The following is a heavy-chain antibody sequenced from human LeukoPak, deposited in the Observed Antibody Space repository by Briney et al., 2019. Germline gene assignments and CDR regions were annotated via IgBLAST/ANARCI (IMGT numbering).Heavy chain of an antibody. J-gene: IGHJ1*01. D-gene: IGHD4-17*01. Sequence: GGSLRLSCAASGFTVSSNYMSWVRQAPGKGLEWVSVIYSGGSTYYADSVKGRFTISRDNSRNTLYLQMNSLRAEDTAVYYCARDYGDSEYFQHWGQGTLVTVSS. CDR2: IYSGGST. V-gene: IGHV3-66*01. CDR3: ARDYGDSEYFQH. CDR1: GFTVSSNY.